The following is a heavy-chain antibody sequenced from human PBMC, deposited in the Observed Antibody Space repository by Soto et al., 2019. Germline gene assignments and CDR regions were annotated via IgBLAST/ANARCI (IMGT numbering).Heavy chain of an antibody. D-gene: IGHD6-19*01. J-gene: IGHJ5*02. Sequence: ESGGGLVQPGRSLRLSCTASGFTFGDYAMSWFRQAPGKGLEWVGFIRSKAYGGTTEYAASVKGRFTISRDDSKSIAYLQMNSLKTEDTAVYYCTRVWSSGWYPNWFDPWGQGTLVTVSS. CDR2: IRSKAYGGTT. V-gene: IGHV3-49*03. CDR1: GFTFGDYA. CDR3: TRVWSSGWYPNWFDP.